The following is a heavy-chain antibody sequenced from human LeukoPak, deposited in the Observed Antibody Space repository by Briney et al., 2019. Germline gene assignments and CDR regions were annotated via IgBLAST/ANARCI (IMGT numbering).Heavy chain of an antibody. CDR2: IHPSGGST. V-gene: IGHV1-46*01. Sequence: ASVKVSCKASGGTFSSYAISWVRQAPGQGLEWMGKIHPSGGSTSYAQKFQGRVTMTRDTSTSTVYMELSSLRSEDTAVYYCARAHLHYGDSIHDLDYWGQGTLVTVSS. D-gene: IGHD4-17*01. CDR1: GGTFSSYA. CDR3: ARAHLHYGDSIHDLDY. J-gene: IGHJ4*02.